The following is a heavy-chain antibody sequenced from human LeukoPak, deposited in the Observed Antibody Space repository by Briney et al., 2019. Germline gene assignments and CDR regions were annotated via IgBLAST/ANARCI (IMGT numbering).Heavy chain of an antibody. CDR2: IYYSGSS. Sequence: SETLSLTCSVSGGSISSSSSYWGWIRQPPGKWLEWIGSIYYSGSSFDNPALKSRVTISVDTSKNQFSLKLSSVTAADTAVYYCARHRSGWLQSSFDYWGQGTLVTVSS. CDR3: ARHRSGWLQSSFDY. CDR1: GGSISSSSSY. J-gene: IGHJ4*02. V-gene: IGHV4-39*01. D-gene: IGHD5-24*01.